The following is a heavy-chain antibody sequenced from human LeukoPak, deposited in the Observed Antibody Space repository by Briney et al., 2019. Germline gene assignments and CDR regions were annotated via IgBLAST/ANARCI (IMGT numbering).Heavy chain of an antibody. CDR3: ATGGIIAAAHNWFDP. CDR2: IIPIFGSA. V-gene: IGHV1-69*01. CDR1: GGTFSSYA. Sequence: GSSVKVSCKASGGTFSSYAISWVRQAPGQGLEWMGGIIPIFGSANYAQKFQGRVTITADGSTSTAYMELSSLRSEDTAVYYCATGGIIAAAHNWFDPWGQGTLVTVSS. D-gene: IGHD6-13*01. J-gene: IGHJ5*02.